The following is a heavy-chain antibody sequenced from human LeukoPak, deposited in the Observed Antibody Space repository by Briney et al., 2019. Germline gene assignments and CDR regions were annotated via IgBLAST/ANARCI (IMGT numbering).Heavy chain of an antibody. D-gene: IGHD2-21*01. Sequence: ASVKVSCKASGYTFTGCYMHWVRQAPGQGLEWMGWINPNSGGTNYAQKFQGRVTMTRDTSISTAYMELSRLRSDDTAVYYCARDTAIVVVIAFDIWGQGTMVTVSS. CDR3: ARDTAIVVVIAFDI. J-gene: IGHJ3*02. V-gene: IGHV1-2*02. CDR2: INPNSGGT. CDR1: GYTFTGCY.